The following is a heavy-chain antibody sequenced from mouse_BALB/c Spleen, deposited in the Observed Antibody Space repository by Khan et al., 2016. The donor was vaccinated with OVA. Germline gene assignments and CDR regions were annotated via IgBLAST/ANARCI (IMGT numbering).Heavy chain of an antibody. CDR2: ISTGGGST. J-gene: IGHJ2*01. CDR1: GFTFSSYI. CDR3: ARHGNYVSFDY. V-gene: IGHV5-12-2*01. D-gene: IGHD2-1*01. Sequence: EVELVESGGGLVQPGGSLKLSCAASGFTFSSYIMSWVRQTPEKRLEWVAYISTGGGSTYYLDTVKGRFTIPRDNAKNTLYLQMSSLKSEDTAMYDCARHGNYVSFDYWGQGTTLTVSS.